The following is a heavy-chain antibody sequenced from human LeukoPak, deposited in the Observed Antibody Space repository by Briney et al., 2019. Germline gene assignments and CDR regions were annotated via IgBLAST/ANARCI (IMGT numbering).Heavy chain of an antibody. CDR1: GGTFSSYA. CDR2: INPNSGGT. CDR3: ARGEWSYYYYMDV. J-gene: IGHJ6*03. D-gene: IGHD3-3*01. Sequence: ASVKVSCKASGGTFSSYAISWVRQAPGQGLEWMGWINPNSGGTNYAQKFQGRVTMTRDTSISTAYMELSRLRSDDTAVYYCARGEWSYYYYMDVWGKGTTVTVSS. V-gene: IGHV1-2*02.